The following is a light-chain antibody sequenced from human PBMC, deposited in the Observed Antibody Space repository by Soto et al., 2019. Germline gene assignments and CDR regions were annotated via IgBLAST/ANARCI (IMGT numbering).Light chain of an antibody. CDR1: QSISNR. V-gene: IGKV1-5*01. J-gene: IGKJ4*01. Sequence: DIQITQSPSTLSASVGDGVTITCRASQSISNRLAWYQQRPGKAPKYLIYDASTLQSGVPSRFSGSGSGTEFTLTISSLQPEDFATYYCQQLNSYSRTFGGGTKVDIK. CDR2: DAS. CDR3: QQLNSYSRT.